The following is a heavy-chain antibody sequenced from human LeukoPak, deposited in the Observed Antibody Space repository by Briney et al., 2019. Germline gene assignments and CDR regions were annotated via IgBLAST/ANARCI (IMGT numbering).Heavy chain of an antibody. D-gene: IGHD3-22*01. V-gene: IGHV3-74*01. CDR3: AMIKEG. Sequence: GGSLRLSCAASGFTFSNNWMHWVRQAPGKGLVWVSRINSDGRTTTYADSVKGRFTISRDNAKNTLYLQMNSLRPEDTAVYYCAMIKEGWGQGTLVTVSS. CDR2: INSDGRTT. J-gene: IGHJ4*02. CDR1: GFTFSNNW.